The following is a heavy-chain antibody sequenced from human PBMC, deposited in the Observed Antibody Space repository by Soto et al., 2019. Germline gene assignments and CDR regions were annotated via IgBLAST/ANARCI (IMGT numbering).Heavy chain of an antibody. Sequence: QVQLVQSGAEVKNPGASVKVSCKAFGYTFTNFYMQWVRQAPGQGLEWVGTINPSAGSTTYAQKFKGRVTMTRDTSTSTVYVELRRRSSEDKAVSYCAGGGSMVGFTDGFGYWGQGTLVTVSS. CDR3: AGGGSMVGFTDGFGY. V-gene: IGHV1-46*01. D-gene: IGHD3-22*01. CDR1: GYTFTNFY. CDR2: INPSAGST. J-gene: IGHJ4*02.